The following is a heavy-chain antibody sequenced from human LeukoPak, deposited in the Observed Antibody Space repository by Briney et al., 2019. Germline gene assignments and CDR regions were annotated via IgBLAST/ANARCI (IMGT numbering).Heavy chain of an antibody. CDR3: ARSYTSSGYYYGVAY. J-gene: IGHJ4*02. CDR1: GFTFSSYA. D-gene: IGHD3-22*01. V-gene: IGHV3-7*01. CDR2: IKHDGRDK. Sequence: GGSLRLSCAASGFTFSSYAMNWVRQAPGKGLDWVATIKHDGRDKHYVDSVKGRFAISRDNANNSLHLQMNSLRAEDTAVYFCARSYTSSGYYYGVAYWGQGTLVTVSS.